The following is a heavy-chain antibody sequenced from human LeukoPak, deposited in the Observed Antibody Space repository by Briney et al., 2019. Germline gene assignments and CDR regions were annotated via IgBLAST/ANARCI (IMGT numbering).Heavy chain of an antibody. D-gene: IGHD2-2*01. CDR3: AREMNLVVPAATWRWFDP. V-gene: IGHV4-30-4*08. CDR1: GGSISSCDYY. CDR2: SYYSGST. Sequence: PSETLSLTCTVSGGSISSCDYYWSRIRQPPGKGLEWIGYSYYSGSTYYNPSLKSRVTISVDTSKNQFPLKLSSVTAADTAVYYCAREMNLVVPAATWRWFDPWGQRTLVTVSS. J-gene: IGHJ5*02.